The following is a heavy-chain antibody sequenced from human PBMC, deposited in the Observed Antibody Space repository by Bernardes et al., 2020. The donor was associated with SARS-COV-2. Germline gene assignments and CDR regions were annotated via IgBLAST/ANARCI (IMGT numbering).Heavy chain of an antibody. J-gene: IGHJ6*02. CDR1: GYTFTGYY. V-gene: IGHV1-2*04. D-gene: IGHD2-2*01. CDR2: INPNSGGT. CDR3: ARVPVIQVPAAMRLGGYYYYGMDV. Sequence: ASVKVSCKASGYTFTGYYMHWVRQAPGQGLEWMGWINPNSGGTNYAQKFQGWVTMTRDTSISTAYMELSRLRAEDTAVYYCARVPVIQVPAAMRLGGYYYYGMDVWGQGTTVTVSS.